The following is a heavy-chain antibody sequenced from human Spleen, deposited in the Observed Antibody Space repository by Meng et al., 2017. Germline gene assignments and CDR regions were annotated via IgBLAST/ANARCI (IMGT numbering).Heavy chain of an antibody. CDR2: IHFSGST. CDR3: VRSSGWVRTGFDP. CDR1: GGSISGGDYY. Sequence: QVQLQESGPGLVKPSQTLSLPCTVFGGSISGGDYYWSWIRQPPGKGLEWIGYIHFSGSTYYNPSLNSRITISVDMSRNQFSLRLTSVTSADMAVYYCVRSSGWVRTGFDPWGQGTLVTVSS. J-gene: IGHJ5*02. V-gene: IGHV4-30-4*01. D-gene: IGHD6-19*01.